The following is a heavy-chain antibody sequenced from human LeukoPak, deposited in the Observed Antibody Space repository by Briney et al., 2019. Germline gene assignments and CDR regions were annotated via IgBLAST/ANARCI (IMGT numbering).Heavy chain of an antibody. CDR2: INQDGSVK. V-gene: IGHV3-7*01. J-gene: IGHJ4*02. CDR1: GFTFSSNW. CDR3: VVTTRSYPFDY. D-gene: IGHD4-23*01. Sequence: GGSLRLSCAASGFTFSSNWMCWVRQDPGKGLEWVANINQDGSVKNYVDSAKGRFTISRDNAKNSLYLQMNSLRAEDTAVYYCVVTTRSYPFDYWGQGTLVTVSS.